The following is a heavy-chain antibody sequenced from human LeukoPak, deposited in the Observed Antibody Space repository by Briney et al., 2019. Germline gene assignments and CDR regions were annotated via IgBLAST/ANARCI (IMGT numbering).Heavy chain of an antibody. CDR3: ARGPVTRFEI. Sequence: GGSLRLSCAASGFTFSSYWMHWVRQAPGKGLVWVSRINSDGSSTSYADSVKGRFTISRDNSNNTLYLQMISLRAEDTAVYYCARGPVTRFEIWGQGTMVTVSS. J-gene: IGHJ3*02. CDR2: INSDGSST. CDR1: GFTFSSYW. D-gene: IGHD4-17*01. V-gene: IGHV3-74*01.